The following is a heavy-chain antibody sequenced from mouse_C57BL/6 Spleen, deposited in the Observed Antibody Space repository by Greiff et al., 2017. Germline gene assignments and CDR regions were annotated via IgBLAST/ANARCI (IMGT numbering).Heavy chain of an antibody. V-gene: IGHV1-22*01. CDR3: ARANWDLYYLDY. J-gene: IGHJ2*01. CDR2: INPNNGGT. D-gene: IGHD4-1*01. CDR1: GYTFTDYN. Sequence: VQLQQSGPELVKPGASVKMSCKASGYTFTDYNMHWVKQSHGKSLEWIGYINPNNGGTSYNQKFKGKATLTVNKSSSTAYMELRSLTSEDSAVYYCARANWDLYYLDYWGQGTTLTVSS.